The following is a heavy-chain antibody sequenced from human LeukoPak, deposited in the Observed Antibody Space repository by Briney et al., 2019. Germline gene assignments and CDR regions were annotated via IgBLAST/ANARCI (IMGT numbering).Heavy chain of an antibody. D-gene: IGHD6-13*01. CDR2: IYTSGST. Sequence: SETLSLTCAVYGGSFNDYYWSWIRQPAGKGLEWIGRIYTSGSTNYNPSLKSRVTMSVDTSKNQFSLKLSSVTAADTAVYYCAGLIAATLRPYFDYWGQGTLVTVSS. CDR3: AGLIAATLRPYFDY. J-gene: IGHJ4*02. V-gene: IGHV4-59*10. CDR1: GGSFNDYY.